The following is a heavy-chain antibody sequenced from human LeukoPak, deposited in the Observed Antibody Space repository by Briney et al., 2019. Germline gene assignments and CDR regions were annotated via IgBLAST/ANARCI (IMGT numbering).Heavy chain of an antibody. CDR2: IHPGEYER. CDR1: GSTFTSYW. CDR3: ARRTDSGWKWFDP. V-gene: IGHV5-51*01. Sequence: GASLQISCKASGSTFTSYWIGWVRQMPGKGLEWMGVIHPGEYERRYSPSFEGQVTISADKSISTAYMQWSSLKASDTAMYYCARRTDSGWKWFDPWGQGTLVTVSS. D-gene: IGHD6-25*01. J-gene: IGHJ5*02.